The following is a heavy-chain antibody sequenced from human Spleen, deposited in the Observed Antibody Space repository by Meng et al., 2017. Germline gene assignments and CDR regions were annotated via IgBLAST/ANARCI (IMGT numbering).Heavy chain of an antibody. CDR2: INGVFGTT. J-gene: IGHJ3*01. V-gene: IGHV1-69*06. Sequence: SVKVSCKAPGGISSNYVIGWVRQAPGQGLEWMGGINGVFGTTNYAQKFQGRVTITADKSTTTAYMGLSSLRSEDTAVYYCALDSGSGAFDLWGQGTMVTVSS. CDR1: GGISSNYV. D-gene: IGHD5-12*01. CDR3: ALDSGSGAFDL.